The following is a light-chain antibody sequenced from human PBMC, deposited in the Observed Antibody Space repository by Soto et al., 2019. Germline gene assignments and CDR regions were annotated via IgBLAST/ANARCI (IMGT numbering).Light chain of an antibody. CDR1: QSLLHSNGDTY. Sequence: DIVLTQSPLSLPVTPGEPASISCRSSQSLLHSNGDTYLDWYLQKPGQSPQLLVYLGYKRASGVTDRFSGSGSGVDFTLEISRVEAEDVWVYYCMQTLQPPKTVRPGTKVDIK. CDR2: LGY. J-gene: IGKJ3*01. V-gene: IGKV2-28*01. CDR3: MQTLQPPKT.